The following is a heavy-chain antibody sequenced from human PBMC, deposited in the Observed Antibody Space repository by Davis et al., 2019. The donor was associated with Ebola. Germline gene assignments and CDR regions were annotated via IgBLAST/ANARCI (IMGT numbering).Heavy chain of an antibody. CDR1: AGSISHNNY. V-gene: IGHV4-39*07. CDR3: ARNSSGFGYFDS. D-gene: IGHD6-19*01. J-gene: IGHJ4*02. Sequence: PSETLSLTCTVSAGSISHNNYWIWIRHPPGKGLEWIGTIFYIGSTYYNPSLKSRLIMSVDTSNNQFSLKLTSLTAADTAVYYCARNSSGFGYFDSWGQGTLVTVSS. CDR2: IFYIGST.